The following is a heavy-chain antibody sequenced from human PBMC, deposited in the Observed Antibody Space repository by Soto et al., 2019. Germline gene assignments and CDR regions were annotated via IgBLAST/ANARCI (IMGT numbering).Heavy chain of an antibody. Sequence: GGSLRLSCAASGFTFSSYAMSWVRQAPGKGLEWVSAISGSGGSTYYADSVKGRFTISRDNSKNTLYLQMNSLRAEDTAVYYCAKGPHSSSWYLVRRDNNWFDPWGQGTLVTVSS. J-gene: IGHJ5*02. CDR3: AKGPHSSSWYLVRRDNNWFDP. CDR2: ISGSGGST. D-gene: IGHD6-13*01. CDR1: GFTFSSYA. V-gene: IGHV3-23*01.